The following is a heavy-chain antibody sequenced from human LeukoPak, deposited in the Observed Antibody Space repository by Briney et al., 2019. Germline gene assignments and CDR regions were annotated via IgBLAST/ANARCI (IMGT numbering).Heavy chain of an antibody. CDR2: ISAYNGNT. Sequence: ASVKVSCKASGYTFTSYGISWVRQAPGQGLEWMGWISAYNGNTNYAQKLQGRVTMTTDTSTSTAYMELRSLRSDDTAVYYCARTPSTSETAAGGFDYWGQGTLVTVSS. CDR3: ARTPSTSETAAGGFDY. CDR1: GYTFTSYG. V-gene: IGHV1-18*01. D-gene: IGHD6-13*01. J-gene: IGHJ4*02.